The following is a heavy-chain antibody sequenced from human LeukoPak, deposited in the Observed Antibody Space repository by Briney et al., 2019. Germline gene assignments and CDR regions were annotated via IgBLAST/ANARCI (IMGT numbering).Heavy chain of an antibody. CDR2: IYSGGST. Sequence: GGSLRLSCAASGFIVSSNHMSWVRRAPGKGLEWVSVIYSGGSTHYADSVKGRFTISRDKSKNTLYLQMNNLRAEDTAVYYCARGSAFDYWGQGTLVTVSS. V-gene: IGHV3-53*01. J-gene: IGHJ4*02. CDR1: GFIVSSNH. CDR3: ARGSAFDY.